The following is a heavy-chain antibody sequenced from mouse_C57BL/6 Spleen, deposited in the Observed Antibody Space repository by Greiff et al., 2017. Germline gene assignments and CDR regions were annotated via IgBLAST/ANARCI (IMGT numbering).Heavy chain of an antibody. D-gene: IGHD2-3*01. Sequence: QVQLQQSGPELVKPGASVKISCKASGYSFTSYYIHWVKQRPGQGLEWIGWIYPGSGNTKYNEKFKGKATLTADTSSSTAYMQLSSLTCEDSAVYYCARSVYDGYYDYYARDYWGQGTSVTVSS. CDR3: ARSVYDGYYDYYARDY. CDR1: GYSFTSYY. V-gene: IGHV1-66*01. CDR2: IYPGSGNT. J-gene: IGHJ4*01.